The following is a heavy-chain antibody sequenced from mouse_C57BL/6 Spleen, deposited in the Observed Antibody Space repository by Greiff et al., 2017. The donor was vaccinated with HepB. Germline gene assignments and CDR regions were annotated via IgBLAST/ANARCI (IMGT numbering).Heavy chain of an antibody. CDR3: ARDYYSNYWYCDV. CDR1: GYAFSSYW. Sequence: QVQLKESGAELVKPGASVKISCKASGYAFSSYWMNWVKQRPGKGLEWIGQIYPGDGDTNYNGKFKGKATLTADKSSSTAYMQLSSLTSEDSAVYFCARDYYSNYWYCDVWGTGTTVTVSS. V-gene: IGHV1-80*01. J-gene: IGHJ1*03. D-gene: IGHD2-5*01. CDR2: IYPGDGDT.